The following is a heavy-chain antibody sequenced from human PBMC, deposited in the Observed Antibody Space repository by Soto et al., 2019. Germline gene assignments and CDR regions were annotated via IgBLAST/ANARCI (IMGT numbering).Heavy chain of an antibody. CDR1: GFIFSSYS. V-gene: IGHV3-21*01. D-gene: IGHD3-10*01. CDR2: IGISSSYI. J-gene: IGHJ3*02. CDR3: TSTMAGAFDI. Sequence: GGSLRLSCAASGFIFSSYSMNWVRQAPGKGLEWVSSIGISSSYIYYADTVKGRFIISRDNAKNSLYLQMNSLRAEDTAVYYCTSTMAGAFDIWGQGTMVTVSS.